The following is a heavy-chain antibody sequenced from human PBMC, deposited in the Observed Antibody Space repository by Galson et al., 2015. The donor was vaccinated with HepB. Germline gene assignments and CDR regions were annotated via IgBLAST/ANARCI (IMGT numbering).Heavy chain of an antibody. V-gene: IGHV3-30-3*01. D-gene: IGHD6-13*01. Sequence: SLRLSCAASGFTFSSYAMHWVRQAPGKGLEWVAVISYDGSNKYYADSVKGRFTISRDNSKNTLYLQMNSLRAEDTAVYYCAIAAAGTFDYWGQGTLVTVSS. CDR3: AIAAAGTFDY. CDR1: GFTFSSYA. J-gene: IGHJ4*02. CDR2: ISYDGSNK.